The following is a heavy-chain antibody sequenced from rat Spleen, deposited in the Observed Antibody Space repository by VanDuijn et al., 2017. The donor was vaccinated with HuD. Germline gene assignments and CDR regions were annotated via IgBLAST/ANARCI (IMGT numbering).Heavy chain of an antibody. D-gene: IGHD1-11*01. V-gene: IGHV5-19*01. J-gene: IGHJ3*01. CDR2: IRPSGVST. CDR3: ATEGAYYGGYLPFAY. CDR1: XFTXXXYG. Sequence: EVQLVESGGGLVXXGRSXXLSCAAXXFTXXXYGXXXIRXXPTTGLEWAASIRPSGVSTYNRDSVKGRFTISRDNAKSTLYLQMDSLRSEDTATYYCATEGAYYGGYLPFAYWGQGTLVTVSS.